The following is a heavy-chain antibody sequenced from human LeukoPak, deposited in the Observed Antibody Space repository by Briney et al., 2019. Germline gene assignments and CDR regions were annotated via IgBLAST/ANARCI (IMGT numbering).Heavy chain of an antibody. CDR2: IRISSSYT. Sequence: GGSQTLFCAASGFTFSDYYMSWIRHAAGKGLEWVSYIRISSSYTNYADSVKGRFTISRDNAKNSLYLQMNSLRAEDTAVYYCARDRGGSYYEDYYYGMDVWGQGTTVTVSS. CDR1: GFTFSDYY. J-gene: IGHJ6*02. CDR3: ARDRGGSYYEDYYYGMDV. V-gene: IGHV3-11*05. D-gene: IGHD1-26*01.